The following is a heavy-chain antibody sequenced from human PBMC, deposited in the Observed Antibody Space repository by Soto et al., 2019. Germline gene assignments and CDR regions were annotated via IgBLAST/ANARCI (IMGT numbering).Heavy chain of an antibody. J-gene: IGHJ4*02. CDR1: GFSLNTRGAG. Sequence: QITLKESGPTLVKPTQTLTLTCTFSGFSLNTRGAGVGWIRQPPGKALEWLAIVYLDDDKRYSPALKTRIPITKDHSKNQVVLRMTNMDPVDTGTYFCAKMSYYGSGRPYNNWGQGTLVTVSS. D-gene: IGHD3-10*01. CDR3: AKMSYYGSGRPYNN. CDR2: VYLDDDK. V-gene: IGHV2-5*02.